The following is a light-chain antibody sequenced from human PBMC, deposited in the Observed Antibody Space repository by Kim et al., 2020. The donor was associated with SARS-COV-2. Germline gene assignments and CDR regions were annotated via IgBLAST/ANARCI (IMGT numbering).Light chain of an antibody. CDR1: NNDVGGYNY. J-gene: IGLJ2*01. Sequence: QSALTQPRSVSGSPGQSVTISCTGTNNDVGGYNYVSWYQQHPGKAPKLMIYDVSNRPSGVPDRFSGSKSGNTASLTISGLQPEDEADYYCCSFAGSYTVFGGGTQLNVL. CDR2: DVS. CDR3: CSFAGSYTV. V-gene: IGLV2-11*01.